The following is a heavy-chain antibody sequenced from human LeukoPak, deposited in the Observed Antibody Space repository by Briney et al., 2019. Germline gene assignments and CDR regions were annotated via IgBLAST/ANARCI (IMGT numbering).Heavy chain of an antibody. J-gene: IGHJ4*02. CDR2: IYPGDSDT. CDR3: ARWSTSHDLDY. V-gene: IGHV5-51*01. D-gene: IGHD2-2*01. CDR1: GYSFTSYW. Sequence: VESLQISCKGSGYSFTSYWIGWVRPLPGKGLEWMGIIYPGDSDTRYSPSFQGQVTISADKSISTAYLQWSSLKASDTAMYYCARWSTSHDLDYWGQGTLVTVSS.